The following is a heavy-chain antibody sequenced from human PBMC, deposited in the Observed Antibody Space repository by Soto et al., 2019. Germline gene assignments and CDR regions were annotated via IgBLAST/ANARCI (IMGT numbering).Heavy chain of an antibody. V-gene: IGHV4-61*01. CDR1: GGSVSSGSYY. CDR3: ARTRGGDYLYSGSSYYFDY. Sequence: SETLSLTCTVSGGSVSSGSYYWSWTRQPPGKGLEWIGYIYYSGSTNYNPSLKSRVTISVDTSKNQFSLKLSSVTAADTAVYYCARTRGGDYLYSGSSYYFDYWGQGTLVTVSS. CDR2: IYYSGST. J-gene: IGHJ4*02. D-gene: IGHD1-26*01.